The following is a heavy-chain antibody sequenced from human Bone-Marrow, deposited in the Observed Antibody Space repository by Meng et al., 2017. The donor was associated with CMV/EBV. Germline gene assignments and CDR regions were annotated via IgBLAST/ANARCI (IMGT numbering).Heavy chain of an antibody. CDR1: GFTFSSYA. V-gene: IGHV3-30*04. J-gene: IGHJ4*02. D-gene: IGHD1-26*01. CDR2: ISYDGSNK. Sequence: LSLTCAASGFTFSSYAMHWVRQAPGKGLEWVAVISYDGSNKYYADSVKGRFTISRDNSKNTLYLQMNSLRAEDTAVYYCAREGVGALGYWGQGTLVTVSS. CDR3: AREGVGALGY.